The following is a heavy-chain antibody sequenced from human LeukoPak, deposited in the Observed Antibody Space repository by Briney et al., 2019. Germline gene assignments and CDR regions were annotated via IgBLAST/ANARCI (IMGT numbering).Heavy chain of an antibody. D-gene: IGHD4-11*01. J-gene: IGHJ4*02. CDR3: ARESYTTTGRSVDY. CDR1: GGSISSGSYY. V-gene: IGHV4-61*01. CDR2: IYYSGST. Sequence: SQTLSLTCTVSGGSISSGSYYWSWIRQPPGKGLEWIGYIYYSGSTIYNPSLNSRLTISVDTSKNQFSLKLSSVTAADTAVYYCARESYTTTGRSVDYWGQGTLVTVSS.